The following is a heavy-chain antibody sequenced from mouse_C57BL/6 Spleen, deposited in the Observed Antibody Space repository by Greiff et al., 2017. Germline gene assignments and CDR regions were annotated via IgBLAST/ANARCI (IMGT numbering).Heavy chain of an antibody. V-gene: IGHV1-81*01. Sequence: QVQLQQSGAELARPGASVKLSCKASGYTFTSYGISWVKQRTGQGLEWIGEIYPRSGNTYYTEKFKGKATLTADKSSSTAYMELRSLTSEDSAVXFCARSGSNYFDYWGQGTTLTVSS. CDR2: IYPRSGNT. J-gene: IGHJ2*01. D-gene: IGHD3-1*01. CDR1: GYTFTSYG. CDR3: ARSGSNYFDY.